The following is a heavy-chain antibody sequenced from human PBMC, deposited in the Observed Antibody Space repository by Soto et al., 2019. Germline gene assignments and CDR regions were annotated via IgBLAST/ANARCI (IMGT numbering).Heavy chain of an antibody. V-gene: IGHV1-69*13. D-gene: IGHD3-9*01. J-gene: IGHJ3*02. Sequence: SVKVSCKASGGTFSSYAISWVRQAPGQGLEWMGGTIPIFGTANYAQKFQGRVTITADESTSTAYMELSSLRSEDTAVYYCARDQDILTGPGAFDIWGQGTMVTVSS. CDR1: GGTFSSYA. CDR3: ARDQDILTGPGAFDI. CDR2: TIPIFGTA.